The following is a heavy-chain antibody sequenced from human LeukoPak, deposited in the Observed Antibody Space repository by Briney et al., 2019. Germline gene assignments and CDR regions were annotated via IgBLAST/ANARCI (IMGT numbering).Heavy chain of an antibody. V-gene: IGHV4-30-4*01. CDR3: ASGYSSSWYFDY. CDR1: GDSITSSGYY. Sequence: SETLSLTCTVSGDSITSSGYYWSWIRQPPGKGLEWIGYIYYSGSTYYNPSLKSRVTISVDTSKNQFSLKLSSVTAADTAVYYCASGYSSSWYFDYWGQGTLVTVSS. D-gene: IGHD6-13*01. CDR2: IYYSGST. J-gene: IGHJ4*02.